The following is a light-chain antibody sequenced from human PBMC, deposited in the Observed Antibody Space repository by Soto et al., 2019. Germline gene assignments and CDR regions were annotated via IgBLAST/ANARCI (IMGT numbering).Light chain of an antibody. V-gene: IGLV3-21*01. Sequence: SYELTQPPSVSVAPGQTARVACGGSNIGSKSVHWYQQKPGHAPVLLMYYDSDRPSGIPERFSGSNSGNTATLTISRVEAGDEADYYCQVWDISSAHVIFGGGTKLTVL. CDR2: YDS. J-gene: IGLJ2*01. CDR1: NIGSKS. CDR3: QVWDISSAHVI.